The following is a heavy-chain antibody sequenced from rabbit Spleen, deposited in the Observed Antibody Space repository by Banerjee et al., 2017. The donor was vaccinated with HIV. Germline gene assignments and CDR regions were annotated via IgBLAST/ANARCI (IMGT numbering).Heavy chain of an antibody. Sequence: QEQLVESGGGLVKPEGSLTLTCKASGFSFSDRDVMCWVHQAPGKGLEWISCIAGSSSGFTYSATWAKGRFTCSKASSTTVTLQMTSLTVADTATYFCARSTVGYGWATGDLWGPGTLVTVS. J-gene: IGHJ4*01. CDR2: IAGSSSGFT. V-gene: IGHV1S45*01. CDR1: GFSFSDRDV. D-gene: IGHD6-1*01. CDR3: ARSTVGYGWATGDL.